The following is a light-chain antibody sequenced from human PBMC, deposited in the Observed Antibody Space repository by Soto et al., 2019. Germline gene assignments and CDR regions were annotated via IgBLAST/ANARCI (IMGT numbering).Light chain of an antibody. Sequence: DIQMTQSPSSLSASVGDRVTITCRASQSIRKSLNWYQQKPGEAPNLLIYAASSLQSGVPSRFSGSGSGTDFTLTISSLQPEDFATYFCQQSSTTPWTFGQGTKVEIK. V-gene: IGKV1-39*01. CDR1: QSIRKS. J-gene: IGKJ1*01. CDR3: QQSSTTPWT. CDR2: AAS.